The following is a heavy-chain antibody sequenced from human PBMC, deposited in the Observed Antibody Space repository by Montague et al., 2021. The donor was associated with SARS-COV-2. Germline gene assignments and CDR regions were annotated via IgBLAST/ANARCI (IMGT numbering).Heavy chain of an antibody. J-gene: IGHJ6*03. D-gene: IGHD6-25*01. Sequence: SDTLSLTCAVHGGSFSGYYWTWIRQPPGKGLEWIGEINHSGSTTXSPSLKSRVTISVDTSKSQFSLRLSSVTAADTAIYYCARGLSGSYSGGWVPVALFDFYHYMDVWDTGTMVTVSS. CDR1: GGSFSGYY. CDR2: INHSGST. V-gene: IGHV4-34*01. CDR3: ARGLSGSYSGGWVPVALFDFYHYMDV.